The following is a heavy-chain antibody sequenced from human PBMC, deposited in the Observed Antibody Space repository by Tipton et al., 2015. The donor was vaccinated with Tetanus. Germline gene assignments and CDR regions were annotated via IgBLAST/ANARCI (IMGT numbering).Heavy chain of an antibody. J-gene: IGHJ5*01. CDR1: GGSINNGAYT. V-gene: IGHV4-30-2*06. CDR2: IFHTGGT. D-gene: IGHD3-10*01. Sequence: TLSLTCTVSGGSINNGAYTWSWIRQSPGKGLEWIGYIFHTGGTYYNPSLKSRVTISVDGPKNQFSLSLKSVTAADTAVYYCARSHGSGGLLWFDSWGQGALVTVSS. CDR3: ARSHGSGGLLWFDS.